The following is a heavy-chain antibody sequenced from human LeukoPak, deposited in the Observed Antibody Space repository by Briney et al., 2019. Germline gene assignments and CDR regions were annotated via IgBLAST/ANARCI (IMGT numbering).Heavy chain of an antibody. D-gene: IGHD3-22*01. V-gene: IGHV1-18*01. CDR1: GYTFTTYG. CDR2: VSGNNGNT. CDR3: ARDRASSGYYSES. Sequence: ASAKVSCKASGYTFTTYGISWVRQAPGQGLEWMGWVSGNNGNTNYAQKLQGRVTMTTDTSTNTAYMELRSLRSDDTAVYYCARDRASSGYYSESWGQGTLVTVSS. J-gene: IGHJ4*02.